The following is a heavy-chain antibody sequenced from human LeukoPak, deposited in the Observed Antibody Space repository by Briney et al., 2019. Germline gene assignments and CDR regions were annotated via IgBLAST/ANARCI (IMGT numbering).Heavy chain of an antibody. D-gene: IGHD2-2*02. CDR2: IYDSGST. V-gene: IGHV4-59*08. J-gene: IGHJ3*02. CDR1: GGSISGYS. Sequence: PSETLSLTCTVSGGSISGYSWSWIRQPPGKGLEWIGYIYDSGSTNYDPSLKSRVTISADTSKYQFSLNLSSVTAADTAVYYCARHGASWYKAFDIWGQGTMVTVSS. CDR3: ARHGASWYKAFDI.